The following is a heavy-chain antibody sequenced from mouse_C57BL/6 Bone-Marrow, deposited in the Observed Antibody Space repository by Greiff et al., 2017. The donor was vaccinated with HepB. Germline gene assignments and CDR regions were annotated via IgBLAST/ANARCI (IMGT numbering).Heavy chain of an antibody. CDR1: GYSITSGYY. CDR3: AREPSDSSGYWFAY. CDR2: ISYDGSN. V-gene: IGHV3-6*01. Sequence: ESGPGLVKPSQSLSLTCSVTGYSITSGYYWNWIRQFPGNKLEWMGYISYDGSNNYNPSLKNRISITRDTSKNQFFLKFNSVTTENTATYYCAREPSDSSGYWFAYWGQGTLVTVSA. D-gene: IGHD3-2*02. J-gene: IGHJ3*01.